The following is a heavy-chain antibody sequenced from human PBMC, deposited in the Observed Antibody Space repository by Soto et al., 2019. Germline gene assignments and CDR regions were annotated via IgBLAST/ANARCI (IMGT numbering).Heavy chain of an antibody. CDR2: IWYDGSDK. Sequence: QVQLVESGGGVVQPGRSLRLSCAASGFTFSSYGRHWVRQAPGKGLEWVAIIWYDGSDKYYTDSVKGRFTISRDISKKTMYLQMNSLRVEDAAIYYCASTGRSGYDHFDMWGPGPVVTISS. J-gene: IGHJ3*02. CDR3: ASTGRSGYDHFDM. D-gene: IGHD3-3*01. V-gene: IGHV3-33*01. CDR1: GFTFSSYG.